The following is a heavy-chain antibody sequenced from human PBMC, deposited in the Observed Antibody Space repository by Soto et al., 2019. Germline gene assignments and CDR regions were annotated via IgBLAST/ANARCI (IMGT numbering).Heavy chain of an antibody. D-gene: IGHD4-4*01. CDR2: IIPIFVSP. CDR1: GGTLRSHA. Sequence: QVQLVQSGAEVKKPGSSVRVSCKASGGTLRSHAINWVRQSPGQGLEWMGGIIPIFVSPNYAQKFQGRVTMTADESSITAYMELSRLRSEDTACYYCAGTVKIPYYHGMDVWGQGTTVTVSS. J-gene: IGHJ6*02. CDR3: AGTVKIPYYHGMDV. V-gene: IGHV1-69*01.